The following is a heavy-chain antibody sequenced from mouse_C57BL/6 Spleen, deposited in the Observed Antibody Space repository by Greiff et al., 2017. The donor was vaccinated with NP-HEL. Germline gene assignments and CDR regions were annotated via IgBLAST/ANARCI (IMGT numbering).Heavy chain of an antibody. CDR2: INPNNGGT. V-gene: IGHV1-22*01. CDR3: ARDDHYYGSTYWYFDV. Sequence: VQLQQSGPELVKPGASVKMSCKASGNTFTDYNMHWVKQSHGKSLEWIGYINPNNGGTSYNQKFKGKATLTVNKSSSTAYMELRSLTSEDSAVYYCARDDHYYGSTYWYFDVWGTGTTVTVSS. J-gene: IGHJ1*03. CDR1: GNTFTDYN. D-gene: IGHD1-1*01.